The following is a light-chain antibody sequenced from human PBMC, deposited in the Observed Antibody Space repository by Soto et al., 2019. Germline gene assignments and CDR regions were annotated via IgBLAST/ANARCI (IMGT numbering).Light chain of an antibody. V-gene: IGKV2-28*01. CDR1: QSLLHSNGYYY. CDR2: LGS. CDR3: MQALQPLT. Sequence: EIVMTQSPLSLPVTPGEPASISCRSSQSLLHSNGYYYLDWYLQKPGQSPQLLIYLGSNRASWFPDRFSGSGSGTEFKLKISRVEAEDVGVYYGMQALQPLTFGKGTKVEIK. J-gene: IGKJ1*01.